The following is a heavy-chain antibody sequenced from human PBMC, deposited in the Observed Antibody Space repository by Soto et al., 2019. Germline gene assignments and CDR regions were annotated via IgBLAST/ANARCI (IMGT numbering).Heavy chain of an antibody. CDR3: AKDRPNYYGSGGGYYKAGGDY. D-gene: IGHD3-10*01. J-gene: IGHJ4*02. CDR2: ITGNGATT. CDR1: GLTFSTYA. Sequence: EVQLLVSGGGLVQPGGSLRLSCAASGLTFSTYAMSWVRQAPGRGLEWVSSITGNGATTYYTDSVKGRFIISRDNSKNTLFLQMNSLGAEDTALYYCAKDRPNYYGSGGGYYKAGGDYWGQGTLVTVSS. V-gene: IGHV3-23*01.